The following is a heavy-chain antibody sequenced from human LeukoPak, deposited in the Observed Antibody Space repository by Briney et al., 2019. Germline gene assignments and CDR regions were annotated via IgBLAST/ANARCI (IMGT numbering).Heavy chain of an antibody. V-gene: IGHV4-59*08. D-gene: IGHD2-15*01. CDR3: ARLGYCSGGSCPDY. CDR2: TYYSGST. J-gene: IGHJ4*02. Sequence: PSETLSLTCTVSGGSISSYYWSWIRQPPGKGLEWIGYTYYSGSTNYNPSLKSRVTISVDTSKNQFSLKLSSVTAADTAVYYCARLGYCSGGSCPDYWGQGTLVTVSS. CDR1: GGSISSYY.